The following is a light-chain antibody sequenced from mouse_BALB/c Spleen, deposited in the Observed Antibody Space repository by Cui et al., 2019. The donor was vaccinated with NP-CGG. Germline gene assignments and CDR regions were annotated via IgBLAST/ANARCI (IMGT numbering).Light chain of an antibody. CDR3: ALWYSNHWV. Sequence: QAVVTQESALTTSPGETVTLTCRSSTGAVTTSNYANWVQEKPDHLFTGLIGGTNNRIPGVPARFSGSLLGDKAALTITGAQTDDETIYFCALWYSNHWVFGGGTKLTVL. CDR2: GTN. V-gene: IGLV1*01. CDR1: TGAVTTSNY. J-gene: IGLJ1*01.